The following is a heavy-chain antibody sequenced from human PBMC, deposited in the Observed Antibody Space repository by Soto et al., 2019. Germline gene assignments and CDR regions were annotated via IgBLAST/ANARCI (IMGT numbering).Heavy chain of an antibody. Sequence: EVQLLDSGGGWVQPGGSLRLSCAASGFTFSSYAMSWVRQAPGKGLEWVSSISGSGGGTYYADSVKGRFTISRGNSKNTLSLQMHSMRAEYTAVYYCAKSRGSGSYFNPSDAFDFWGQGTMVTVSS. CDR2: ISGSGGGT. CDR1: GFTFSSYA. V-gene: IGHV3-23*01. J-gene: IGHJ3*01. CDR3: AKSRGSGSYFNPSDAFDF. D-gene: IGHD3-10*01.